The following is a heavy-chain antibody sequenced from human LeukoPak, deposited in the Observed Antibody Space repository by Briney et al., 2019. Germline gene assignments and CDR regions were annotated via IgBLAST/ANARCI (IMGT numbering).Heavy chain of an antibody. CDR3: AGGYSFGSS. Sequence: GGSLRLSCAASSGFTFSKDWRHWVRPARGRVLVWVSHINTAGSRTIYADSVRGRFTISRNNAKNTLYLEMTSLRAEDTAVYYCAGGYSFGSSWGRGTMVTVSS. CDR2: INTAGSRT. D-gene: IGHD5-18*01. CDR1: GFTFSKDW. J-gene: IGHJ5*02. V-gene: IGHV3-74*01.